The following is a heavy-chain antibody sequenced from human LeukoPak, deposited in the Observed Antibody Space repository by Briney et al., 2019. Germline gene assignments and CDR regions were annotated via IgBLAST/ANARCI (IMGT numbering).Heavy chain of an antibody. Sequence: PSETLSLTCAISGGSISSSNRWTWVRQPPGKGLEWVGEIYLRGNTNYNPSLESRVTISVDESKTQLSLRLESVTAADTAVYYCARGTITTVTDSWGPGTLVTVSS. D-gene: IGHD4-17*01. CDR3: ARGTITTVTDS. CDR1: GGSISSSNR. CDR2: IYLRGNT. V-gene: IGHV4-4*02. J-gene: IGHJ4*02.